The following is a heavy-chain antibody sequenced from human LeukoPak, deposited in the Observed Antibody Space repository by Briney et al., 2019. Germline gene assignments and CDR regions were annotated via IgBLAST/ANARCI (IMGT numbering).Heavy chain of an antibody. CDR3: AKPDSIAAAGTVYFQH. CDR1: GFTFSSYG. Sequence: SGGSLRISCAASGFTFSSYGMHWVRQAPRKCLEWVSAISGSGGSTYYADSVKGRFTISRDNSKNTLYLQMNSLRAEDTAVYYCAKPDSIAAAGTVYFQHWGQGTLVTVSS. D-gene: IGHD6-13*01. CDR2: ISGSGGST. V-gene: IGHV3-23*01. J-gene: IGHJ1*01.